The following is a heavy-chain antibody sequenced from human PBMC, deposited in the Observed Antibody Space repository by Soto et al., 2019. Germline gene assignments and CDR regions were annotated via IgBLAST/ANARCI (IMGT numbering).Heavy chain of an antibody. CDR3: ARDRVAARPEMDAFDI. Sequence: VGSLRLSCAASGFTFSSYAMHWVRQAPGKGLEYVSAISSNGGSTYYANSVKGRFTISRDNSKNTLYLQMGSLRAEDMAVYYCARDRVAARPEMDAFDIWGQGTMVTVSS. D-gene: IGHD6-6*01. V-gene: IGHV3-64*01. J-gene: IGHJ3*02. CDR1: GFTFSSYA. CDR2: ISSNGGST.